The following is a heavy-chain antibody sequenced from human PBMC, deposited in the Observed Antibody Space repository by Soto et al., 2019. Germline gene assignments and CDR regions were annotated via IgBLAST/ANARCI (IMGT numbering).Heavy chain of an antibody. V-gene: IGHV1-69*01. D-gene: IGHD3-10*01. CDR2: IIPIFGTA. J-gene: IGHJ5*02. CDR1: GGTFSSYA. Sequence: QVQLVQSGAEVKKPGSSVKLSCKASGGTFSSYAISWVRQAPGHGLEWLGGIIPIFGTANYAQKFQGRVTITADESTSTAYMELSRLRSEDTAVYYCARGAGYYYGSGRFDPWGQGTLVTVSS. CDR3: ARGAGYYYGSGRFDP.